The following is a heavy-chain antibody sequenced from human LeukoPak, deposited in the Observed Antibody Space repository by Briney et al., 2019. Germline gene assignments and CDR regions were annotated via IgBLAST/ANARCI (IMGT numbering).Heavy chain of an antibody. CDR2: IYPGESDT. CDR1: GFRFTSYW. J-gene: IGHJ6*03. CDR3: ARHVPDYDSSGYYYTYYYYYYMDV. D-gene: IGHD3-22*01. V-gene: IGHV5-51*01. Sequence: GESLKISCKGSGFRFTSYWIGWVRQMPGKGLEWMGIIYPGESDTRYSPSFQGQVTISADKSISTAYLQWSSLKASDTAMYYCARHVPDYDSSGYYYTYYYYYYMDVWGKGTTVTVSS.